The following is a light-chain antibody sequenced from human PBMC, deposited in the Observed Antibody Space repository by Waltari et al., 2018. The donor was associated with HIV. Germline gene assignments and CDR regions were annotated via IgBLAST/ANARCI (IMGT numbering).Light chain of an antibody. CDR1: ACPRNP. V-gene: IGLV3-10*01. Sequence: YLLTPPPTLSVSPGQTARITCTGDACPRNPAYWYRQTPGQAPLLVIYYDNKRPSGIPERFSGTRSGTLATLTISGAQEDDEGDYYCYSTEFGDTHKGDFGTGTTVTV. J-gene: IGLJ1*01. CDR3: YSTEFGDTHKGD. CDR2: YDN.